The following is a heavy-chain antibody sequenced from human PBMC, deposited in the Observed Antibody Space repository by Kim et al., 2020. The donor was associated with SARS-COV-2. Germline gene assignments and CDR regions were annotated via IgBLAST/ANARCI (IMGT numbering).Heavy chain of an antibody. CDR3: ARRYCSGAGCNLFLPGFDV. Sequence: SETLSLTCTVSGGSISSSSYYWGWIRQPPGKGLEWIGSIYYSGRTYYNPSLKSRVTISVDTSKSQFSLKLSSVTAADTAVYYCARRYCSGAGCNLFLPGFDVWGQGTMVTVSS. CDR1: GGSISSSSYY. V-gene: IGHV4-39*01. CDR2: IYYSGRT. J-gene: IGHJ3*01. D-gene: IGHD2-15*01.